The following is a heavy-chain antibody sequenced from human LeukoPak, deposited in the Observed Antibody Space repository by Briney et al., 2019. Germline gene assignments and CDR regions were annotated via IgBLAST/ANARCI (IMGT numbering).Heavy chain of an antibody. J-gene: IGHJ3*02. D-gene: IGHD3-22*01. CDR3: ARDGPLRQNYDSSGSDGAFDI. CDR2: IKQTGNEK. CDR1: GFTFSNYW. V-gene: IGHV3-7*01. Sequence: PGGSLRLSCAVSGFTFSNYWMSWVRQAPGKGLEWVANIKQTGNEKYYVDSVRGRFTISRDDAENSLYLQMNSLRAEDTAVYYCARDGPLRQNYDSSGSDGAFDIWGQGTMVTVSS.